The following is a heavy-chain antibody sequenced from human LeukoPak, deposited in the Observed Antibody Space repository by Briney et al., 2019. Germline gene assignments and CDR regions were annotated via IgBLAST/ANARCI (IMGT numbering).Heavy chain of an antibody. CDR1: GFTFSTYA. CDR3: PRDTDEYGDGTDY. CDR2: ISNDESNE. Sequence: GGSLRLSCAASGFTFSTYAMHWVRQPPGKGLEWVAVISNDESNEYYADSVKGRFIISRDNAKNTLYLLLNNLRVEDTAVYYCPRDTDEYGDGTDYWGQGTLVTVSS. V-gene: IGHV3-30-3*01. J-gene: IGHJ4*02. D-gene: IGHD4-17*01.